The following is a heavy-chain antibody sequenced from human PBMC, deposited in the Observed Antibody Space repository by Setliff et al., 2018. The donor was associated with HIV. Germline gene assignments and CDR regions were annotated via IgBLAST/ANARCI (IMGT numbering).Heavy chain of an antibody. D-gene: IGHD1-26*01. CDR2: IYYGGST. Sequence: KASETLSLTCTVSGGSISSSSYYWGWIRQPPGKGLEWIGSIYYGGSTYYNPSLKSRITISVDTSKNQFSLKLSSVTAADTAVYYCARDSRRTIIIVGFDYWSQGT. CDR1: GGSISSSSYY. CDR3: ARDSRRTIIIVGFDY. J-gene: IGHJ4*02. V-gene: IGHV4-39*07.